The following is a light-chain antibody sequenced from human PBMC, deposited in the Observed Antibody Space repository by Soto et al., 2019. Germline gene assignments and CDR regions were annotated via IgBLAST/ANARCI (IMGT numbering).Light chain of an antibody. J-gene: IGLJ1*01. Sequence: QSVLPQPASVSGSPGQSITISCTGTSSDVGGYNYVSWYQHHPGKAPKLIIYDVSNRPSGVSIRFSGSKSDNTASLTISGLQPEDEADYHCSSYTTSNTRQIVFGTGTKATVL. CDR2: DVS. V-gene: IGLV2-14*03. CDR1: SSDVGGYNY. CDR3: SSYTTSNTRQIV.